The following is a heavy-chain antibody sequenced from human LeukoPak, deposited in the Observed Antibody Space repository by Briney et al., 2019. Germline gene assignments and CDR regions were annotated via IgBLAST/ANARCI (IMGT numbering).Heavy chain of an antibody. CDR2: ISDDGNDA. J-gene: IGHJ4*02. CDR3: GPIDS. V-gene: IGHV3-30-3*01. CDR1: GFVFSNYA. Sequence: GGSLRLACTASGFVFSNYAIHWVRQAPGKGLEWVAVISDDGNDAYYAGSVEGRFNISRDNSKSTVFLQMNGLRAEDSAVYYCGPIDSWGQGTLVTVSS.